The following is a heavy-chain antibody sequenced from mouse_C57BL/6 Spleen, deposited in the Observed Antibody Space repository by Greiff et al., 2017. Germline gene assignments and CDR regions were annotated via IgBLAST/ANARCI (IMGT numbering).Heavy chain of an antibody. CDR2: IYPGSGNT. D-gene: IGHD1-1*01. CDR3: ARWGPRRYLDY. V-gene: IGHV1-76*01. J-gene: IGHJ2*01. CDR1: GYTFTDYY. Sequence: QVQLQQSGAELVRPGASVKLSCKASGYTFTDYYINWVKQRPGQGLEWIARIYPGSGNTYYNEKFKGKATLTAEQSSSTAYMQLSSLTSEDSAVYFGARWGPRRYLDYWGQGTTLTVSS.